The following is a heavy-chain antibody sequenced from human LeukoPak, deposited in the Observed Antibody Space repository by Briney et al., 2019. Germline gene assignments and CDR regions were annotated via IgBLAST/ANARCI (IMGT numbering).Heavy chain of an antibody. D-gene: IGHD2-21*01. Sequence: PGGSPRLSCAASGFTFSSYAMSWVRQAPGKGLAWVSAISGSVVSTYYADSVKGRFTISRDNSKNTLYLQMNSLRAEDTAVYYCAKGYSSYYYYYMDVWGKGTTVTVSS. CDR2: ISGSVVST. CDR1: GFTFSSYA. V-gene: IGHV3-23*01. J-gene: IGHJ6*03. CDR3: AKGYSSYYYYYMDV.